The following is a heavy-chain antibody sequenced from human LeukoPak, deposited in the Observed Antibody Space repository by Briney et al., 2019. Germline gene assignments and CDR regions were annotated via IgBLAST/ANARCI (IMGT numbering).Heavy chain of an antibody. CDR2: IKPDGSDK. D-gene: IGHD1-26*01. Sequence: GGSLRLSCAASGFTFSNYYMSWVRQVPGKGLEWVANIKPDGSDKSYVDSVKGRFTISRDNAENPLYLQLSSLRVDDTAVYFCARDREVGATIHDYWGQGTLVTVSS. CDR1: GFTFSNYY. J-gene: IGHJ4*02. V-gene: IGHV3-7*01. CDR3: ARDREVGATIHDY.